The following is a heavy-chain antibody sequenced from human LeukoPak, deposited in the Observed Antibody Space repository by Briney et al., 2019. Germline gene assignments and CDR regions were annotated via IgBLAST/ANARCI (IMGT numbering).Heavy chain of an antibody. J-gene: IGHJ6*03. CDR2: INPIFGTA. V-gene: IGHV1-69*13. D-gene: IGHD5-18*01. Sequence: SVKVSCKASGYTFTGYYMHWVRQAPGQGLEWMGWINPIFGTANYAQKFQGRVTITADESTSTAYMELSSLRSEDTAVYYCARTHHTAMVIEHSYYYYYMDVWGKGTTVTVSS. CDR1: GYTFTGYY. CDR3: ARTHHTAMVIEHSYYYYYMDV.